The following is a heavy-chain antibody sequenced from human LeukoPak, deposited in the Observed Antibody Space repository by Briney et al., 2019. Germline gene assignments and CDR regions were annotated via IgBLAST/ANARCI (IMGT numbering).Heavy chain of an antibody. CDR2: ISSSSSYI. CDR3: ASGCSSTSCYAY. J-gene: IGHJ4*02. V-gene: IGHV3-21*01. CDR1: GFTFSSYS. Sequence: GGSLRLSCAASGFTFSSYSMNWVRQAPGKGLEWVSSISSSSSYIYYADSVKGRFTISRDNAKNSLYLQMNSPRAEDTAVYYCASGCSSTSCYAYWGQGTLVTVSS. D-gene: IGHD2-2*01.